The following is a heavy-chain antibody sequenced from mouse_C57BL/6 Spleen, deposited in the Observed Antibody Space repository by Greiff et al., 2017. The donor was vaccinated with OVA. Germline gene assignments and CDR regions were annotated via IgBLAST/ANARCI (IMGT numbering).Heavy chain of an antibody. CDR1: GYTFTDYN. CDR2: INPNNGGT. D-gene: IGHD1-1*01. CDR3: AKTTVVEGAWFGD. J-gene: IGHJ3*01. V-gene: IGHV1-18*01. Sequence: EVQLQQSGPELVKPGASVKIPCKASGYTFTDYNMDWVKQSHGKSLEWIGDINPNNGGTIYNQKFKGKATLTVDKSSSTAYMELRSLTSEDTAVYDGAKTTVVEGAWFGDWGQGTLVTVAA.